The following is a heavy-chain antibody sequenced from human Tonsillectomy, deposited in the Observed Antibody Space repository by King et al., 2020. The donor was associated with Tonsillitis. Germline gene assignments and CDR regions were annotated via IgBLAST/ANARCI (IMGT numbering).Heavy chain of an antibody. V-gene: IGHV4-39*01. CDR2: VHHSGDT. CDR3: ARHCSGDGCYSYFEL. Sequence: LQLQESGPGLVKPSETLSLTCTVSGASISSGPYYWAWIRQSPGKGVEWIGSVHHSGDTYYNPSLKGRATISVDTSKNHFSLKLSSVTAADTALYYCARHCSGDGCYSYFELWGRGTLVTVSS. J-gene: IGHJ2*01. D-gene: IGHD2-15*01. CDR1: GASISSGPYY.